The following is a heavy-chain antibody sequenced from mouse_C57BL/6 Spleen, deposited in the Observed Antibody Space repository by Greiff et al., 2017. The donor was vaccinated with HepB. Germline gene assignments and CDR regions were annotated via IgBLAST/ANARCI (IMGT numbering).Heavy chain of an antibody. J-gene: IGHJ4*01. D-gene: IGHD2-1*01. CDR2: ISSGSSTI. CDR3: ARWGNYGVDY. Sequence: EVKLVESGGGLVKPGGSLKLSCAASGFTFSDYGMHWVRQAPEKGLEWVAYISSGSSTIYYADTVKGRFTISRDNAKNTLFLQMTSLRSEDTAMYYCARWGNYGVDYWGQGTSVTVSS. V-gene: IGHV5-17*01. CDR1: GFTFSDYG.